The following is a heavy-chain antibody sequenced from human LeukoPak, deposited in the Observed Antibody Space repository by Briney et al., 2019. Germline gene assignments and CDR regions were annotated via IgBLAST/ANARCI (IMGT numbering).Heavy chain of an antibody. Sequence: GGSLRLSCAASGFTFRSYWMHWVRQAPGKGLVWVSRIKTDGSSTSYADSMKGRFTISRDNAKNTLYLQMNSLRAEDTAVYYCARDGTYFDFWSGYYDGAFDFWGQGTKVTVSS. D-gene: IGHD3-3*01. J-gene: IGHJ3*01. CDR3: ARDGTYFDFWSGYYDGAFDF. CDR1: GFTFRSYW. CDR2: IKTDGSST. V-gene: IGHV3-74*01.